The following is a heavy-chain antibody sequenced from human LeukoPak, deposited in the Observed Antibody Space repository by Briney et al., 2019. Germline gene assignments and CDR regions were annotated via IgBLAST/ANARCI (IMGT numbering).Heavy chain of an antibody. D-gene: IGHD1-26*01. Sequence: GGSLRLSCTVSGFSLSSYAMSWVRRAPGKGLEWVSATSSSDDGKYYADSVRGRFTISRDNSRNTLYLQMNSLRAEDTAVYYCAKGTVNSGSTDYWGQGTLVTVSS. V-gene: IGHV3-23*01. J-gene: IGHJ4*02. CDR3: AKGTVNSGSTDY. CDR2: TSSSDDGK. CDR1: GFSLSSYA.